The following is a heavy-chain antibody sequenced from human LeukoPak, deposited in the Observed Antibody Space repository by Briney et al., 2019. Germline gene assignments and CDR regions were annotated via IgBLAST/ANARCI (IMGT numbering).Heavy chain of an antibody. CDR1: GFKFDDYP. V-gene: IGHV3-9*01. Sequence: GGSLRLSCVASGFKFDDYPMHWVRHRPGKGLEGVAGISWNSGSKGYGEAVKGRFTISRDNAKNSLHLQMNSLRPEDPALYYCARDLTVRGVFFDYWGQGTLVTVSS. D-gene: IGHD3-10*01. CDR3: ARDLTVRGVFFDY. CDR2: ISWNSGSK. J-gene: IGHJ4*02.